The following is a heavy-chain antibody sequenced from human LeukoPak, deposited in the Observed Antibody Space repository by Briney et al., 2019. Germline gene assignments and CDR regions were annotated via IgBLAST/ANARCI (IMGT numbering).Heavy chain of an antibody. CDR1: GYIFVSYG. V-gene: IGHV1-18*01. J-gene: IGHJ3*02. CDR3: ARDDYTSSWSRPFDI. D-gene: IGHD6-13*01. CDR2: ISPNTGTT. Sequence: GASVKVSCKASGYIFVSYGISWVRQAPGQGLEWMGWISPNTGTTYYEQKLQGRVTMTRDTSTSTAYMELRSLRSDDTAVYYCARDDYTSSWSRPFDIWGQGTMVTVSS.